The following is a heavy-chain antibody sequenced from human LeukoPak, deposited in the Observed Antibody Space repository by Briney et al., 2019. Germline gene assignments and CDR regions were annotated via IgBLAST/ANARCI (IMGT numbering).Heavy chain of an antibody. CDR1: GYSISNGYY. V-gene: IGHV4-38-2*02. CDR3: ARDDTGYSSGWSKDFDY. Sequence: SETLSLTCSVSGYSISNGYYWGWIRQPPGKWLEWIGSIYYSGTIFYNPSLKSRVTISIDTSKNHFSLKLSSVTAADTAVYYCARDDTGYSSGWSKDFDYWGQGTLVTVSS. CDR2: IYYSGTI. J-gene: IGHJ4*02. D-gene: IGHD6-19*01.